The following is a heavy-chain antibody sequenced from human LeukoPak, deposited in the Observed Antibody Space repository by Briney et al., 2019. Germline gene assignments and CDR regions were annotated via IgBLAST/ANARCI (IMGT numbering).Heavy chain of an antibody. CDR1: AYTFTTYD. J-gene: IGHJ4*02. D-gene: IGHD3-10*01. CDR3: ARANYYGSGKKDLDY. V-gene: IGHV1-8*01. CDR2: MNPNSGNT. Sequence: ASVKVSCKASAYTFTTYDINWVRQANGQGSEWMGWMNPNSGNTGYAQKFPGRVTIARNTSMSTAYMELNSLRSEDTAVYYCARANYYGSGKKDLDYWGQGTLVTVSS.